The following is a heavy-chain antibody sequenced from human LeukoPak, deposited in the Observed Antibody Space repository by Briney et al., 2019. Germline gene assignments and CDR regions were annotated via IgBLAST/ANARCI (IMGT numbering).Heavy chain of an antibody. J-gene: IGHJ4*02. CDR2: IIPIFGTA. CDR1: GFTFSSYA. Sequence: PGRSLRLSCAASGFTFSSYAISWVRQAPGQGLEWMGGIIPIFGTANYAQKFQGRVTITADKSTSTAYMELSSLRSEDTAVYYCARGGGGDILTGYYDYWGQGTLVTVSS. D-gene: IGHD3-9*01. V-gene: IGHV1-69*06. CDR3: ARGGGGDILTGYYDY.